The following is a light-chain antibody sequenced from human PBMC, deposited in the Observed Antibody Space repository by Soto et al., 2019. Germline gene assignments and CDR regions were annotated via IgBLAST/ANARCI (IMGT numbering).Light chain of an antibody. Sequence: QSVLTQPPSASGTPGQSVTLSCSGSTSNIGSNAVNWYQQLPGRAPKLLIYKNNQRPSGVPDRFSGSKFGTSASLAISGLQAEDEADYHCAAWDDSLNGVAFGGGTKLTVL. J-gene: IGLJ3*02. CDR2: KNN. CDR3: AAWDDSLNGVA. V-gene: IGLV1-44*01. CDR1: TSNIGSNA.